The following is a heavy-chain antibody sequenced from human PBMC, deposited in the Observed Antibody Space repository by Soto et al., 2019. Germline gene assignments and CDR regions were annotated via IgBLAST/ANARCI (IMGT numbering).Heavy chain of an antibody. V-gene: IGHV4-28*01. Sequence: SETLSLTCAVSGYSISGSNWWGWIRQPPGKGLEWIGYIYYSGSTYYNPSLKSRVTMSVDTSKNQFSLKLSSVTAVDTAVYYCARRTSIVGATYFDYWGQGTLVTVSS. CDR3: ARRTSIVGATYFDY. CDR2: IYYSGST. D-gene: IGHD1-26*01. J-gene: IGHJ4*02. CDR1: GYSISGSNW.